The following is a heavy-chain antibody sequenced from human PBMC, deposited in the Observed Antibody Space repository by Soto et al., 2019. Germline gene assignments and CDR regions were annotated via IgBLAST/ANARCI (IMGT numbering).Heavy chain of an antibody. J-gene: IGHJ6*02. CDR1: GFTFDDYT. D-gene: IGHD4-17*01. V-gene: IGHV3-9*01. CDR3: AKVQDYGGNSNV. Sequence: GGSLRLSCAASGFTFDDYTMHWVRQVPGKGLEWVAGINWNSVNIAYADSVKGRFTISRDNTKNALYLQMNSLRPEDTALYYCAKVQDYGGNSNVWGQGTAVTVSS. CDR2: INWNSVNI.